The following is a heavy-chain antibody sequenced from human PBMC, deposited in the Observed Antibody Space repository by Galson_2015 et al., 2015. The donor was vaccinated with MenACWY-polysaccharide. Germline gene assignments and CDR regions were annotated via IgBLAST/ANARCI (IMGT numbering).Heavy chain of an antibody. Sequence: TLSLTCTVSGGSISSDIHYWSWIRQPAGKGLEWIGRIYTDGSTDYNASLKSRVTISVETSKNQFALRLTSVTAADTAVYYCARWDSGKWYFDYWVHGTLVTVSS. CDR3: ARWDSGKWYFDY. V-gene: IGHV4-61*02. CDR2: IYTDGST. D-gene: IGHD6-13*01. CDR1: GGSISSDIHY. J-gene: IGHJ4*01.